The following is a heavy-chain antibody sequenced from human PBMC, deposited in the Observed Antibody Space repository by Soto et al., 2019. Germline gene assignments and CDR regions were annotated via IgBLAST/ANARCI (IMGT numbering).Heavy chain of an antibody. D-gene: IGHD6-19*01. J-gene: IGHJ4*02. V-gene: IGHV4-59*01. CDR3: ARQPVAGWVFDY. CDR2: IYYSGST. CDR1: GGSISSSY. Sequence: NPSETLSLTCTVSGGSISSSYWSWIRQPPGKGLEWIGYIYYSGSTNYNPSLKSRVTISVDTAKNQLSLKLSSVTAADTAVYYCARQPVAGWVFDYWGQGTLVTVSS.